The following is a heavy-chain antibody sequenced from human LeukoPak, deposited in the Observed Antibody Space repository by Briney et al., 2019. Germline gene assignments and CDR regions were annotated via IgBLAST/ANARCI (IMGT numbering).Heavy chain of an antibody. D-gene: IGHD2-2*01. CDR3: AKDFAPVAKRY. J-gene: IGHJ4*02. V-gene: IGHV3-23*01. CDR1: GFTFDDYA. Sequence: PGGSLRLSCAASGFTFDDYAMHWVRQAPGKGLEWVSAISGSGGSTYYADSVKGRFTISRDNSKNTLYLQMNSLRAEDTAVYYCAKDFAPVAKRYWGQGTLVTVSS. CDR2: ISGSGGST.